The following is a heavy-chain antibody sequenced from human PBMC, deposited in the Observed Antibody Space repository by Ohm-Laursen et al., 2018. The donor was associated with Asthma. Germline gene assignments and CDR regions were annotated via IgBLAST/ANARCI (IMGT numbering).Heavy chain of an antibody. D-gene: IGHD1-20*01. CDR2: ISYDGGNK. J-gene: IGHJ4*02. CDR1: GFTFSSYA. Sequence: RSLRLSCTASGFTFSSYAMHWVRQAPGKGLEWVAVISYDGGNKYYADSVKGRFTISRDNSKNTLYLQMNSLRAEDTAVYYCAKEGQKYNWNDGVDYWGQGTLVTVSS. V-gene: IGHV3-30-3*01. CDR3: AKEGQKYNWNDGVDY.